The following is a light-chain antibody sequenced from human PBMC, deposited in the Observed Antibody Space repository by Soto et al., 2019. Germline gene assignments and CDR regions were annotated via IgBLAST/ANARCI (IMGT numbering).Light chain of an antibody. Sequence: EIVMTQSPATLSVSPGERATLSCRASQSVSSNLAWYQQKPGQAPRLLIYGASTMATGIPARFSGSGSGTEFTLTISSLQSEDFAVYYCQQCNNWPLYTFGQGTKLEIK. CDR1: QSVSSN. V-gene: IGKV3-15*01. CDR2: GAS. CDR3: QQCNNWPLYT. J-gene: IGKJ2*01.